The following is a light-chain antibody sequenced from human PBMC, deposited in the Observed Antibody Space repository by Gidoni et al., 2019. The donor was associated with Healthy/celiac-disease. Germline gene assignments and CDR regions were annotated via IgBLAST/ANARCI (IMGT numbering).Light chain of an antibody. CDR2: WAS. V-gene: IGKV4-1*01. J-gene: IGKJ2*01. CDR3: QQYYSTPRT. Sequence: IVMTTSSDSLAVSLGERATINCKSSQSVLYSSNNKNYLAGYQQKPGQPPKLLIYWASTRESGVPDRFSGSGSGTDFTLTISSLQAEDVAVYYCQQYYSTPRTFGQGTKLEIK. CDR1: QSVLYSSNNKNY.